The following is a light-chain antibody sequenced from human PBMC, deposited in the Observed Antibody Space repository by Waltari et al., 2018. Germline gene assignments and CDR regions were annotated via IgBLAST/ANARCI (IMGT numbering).Light chain of an antibody. J-gene: IGKJ5*01. Sequence: DIVMTQSPDSLAVSLGERATINCKSSQSLLSSANNKDFLIWYQQKPGQPTKVLVYWASARESGVADRFIGGGSGTDFTLTISSLQAEDVAVYYCQQYYGTPITFGQGTRLEIK. CDR2: WAS. V-gene: IGKV4-1*01. CDR1: QSLLSSANNKDF. CDR3: QQYYGTPIT.